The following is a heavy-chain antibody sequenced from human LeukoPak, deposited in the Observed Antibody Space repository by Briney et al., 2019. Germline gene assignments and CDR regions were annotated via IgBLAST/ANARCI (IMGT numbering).Heavy chain of an antibody. D-gene: IGHD3-9*01. J-gene: IGHJ6*02. Sequence: PSETLSLTCTVSGGSISSYYWSWIRQPAGKGLEWIGRIYTSGSTNYNPSLKSRVTMSVDTSKNQFSLKLSSVTAGDTAVYYCARDPATFDWLSLYYYYGMDVWGQGTTVTVSS. V-gene: IGHV4-4*07. CDR2: IYTSGST. CDR3: ARDPATFDWLSLYYYYGMDV. CDR1: GGSISSYY.